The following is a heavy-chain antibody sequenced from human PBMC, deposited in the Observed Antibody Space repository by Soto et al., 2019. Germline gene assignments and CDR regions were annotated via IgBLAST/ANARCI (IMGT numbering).Heavy chain of an antibody. Sequence: PSETLSLTCTVSGGSISSGGYYWSWIRQHPGKGLEWIGYIYYSGSTYYNPSLKSRVTISVDTSKNQFSLKLSSVTAADTAVYYCARGISSLWFGEFLAADWGQGTLVTVSS. V-gene: IGHV4-31*03. CDR2: IYYSGST. CDR1: GGSISSGGYY. J-gene: IGHJ4*02. D-gene: IGHD3-10*01. CDR3: ARGISSLWFGEFLAAD.